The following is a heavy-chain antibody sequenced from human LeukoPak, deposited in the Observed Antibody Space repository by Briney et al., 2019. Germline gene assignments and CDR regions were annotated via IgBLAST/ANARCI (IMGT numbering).Heavy chain of an antibody. CDR2: VSYSGSS. Sequence: SETLSLTCTVSGGSITAYYWNWIRQPPGRGPEWLGHVSYSGSSIYNPSLKSRLTLSVDTSKNQFSLKLSSVTAADTAVYYCARVFSGRVSVTTVTTRGYFDLWGRGTLVTVSS. CDR1: GGSITAYY. J-gene: IGHJ2*01. D-gene: IGHD4-17*01. V-gene: IGHV4-59*12. CDR3: ARVFSGRVSVTTVTTRGYFDL.